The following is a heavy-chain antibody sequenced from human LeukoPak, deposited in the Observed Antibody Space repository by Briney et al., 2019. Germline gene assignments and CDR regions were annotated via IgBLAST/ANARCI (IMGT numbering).Heavy chain of an antibody. CDR2: IYYSGST. CDR3: ARREEEMASPGFDY. J-gene: IGHJ4*02. D-gene: IGHD5-24*01. CDR1: GGSFSGYY. Sequence: PSETLSLTCAVYGGSFSGYYWSWIRQPPGKGLEWIGSIYYSGSTYYNPSLKSRVTISVDTSKNQFSLKLSSVTAADAAVYYCARREEEMASPGFDYWGQGTLVTVSS. V-gene: IGHV4-34*01.